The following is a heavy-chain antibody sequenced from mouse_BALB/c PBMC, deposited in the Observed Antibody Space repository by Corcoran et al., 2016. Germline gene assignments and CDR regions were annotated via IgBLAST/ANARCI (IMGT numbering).Heavy chain of an antibody. CDR3: ARSARATYYFDY. D-gene: IGHD3-1*01. J-gene: IGHJ2*01. Sequence: LVKTGASVKISCKASGYSFTGYYMHWVKQSHGKSLEWIGYISCYNGATSYNQKFKGKATFNVDTSSSTAYMQFNSLTSEDSAVYYCARSARATYYFDYWGQGTTLTVSS. CDR1: GYSFTGYY. V-gene: IGHV1S34*01. CDR2: ISCYNGAT.